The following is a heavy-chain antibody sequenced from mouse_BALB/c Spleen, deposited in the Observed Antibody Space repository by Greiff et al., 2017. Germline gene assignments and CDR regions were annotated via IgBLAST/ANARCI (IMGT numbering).Heavy chain of an antibody. CDR3: ARHPGSSYDY. J-gene: IGHJ2*01. D-gene: IGHD1-1*01. CDR1: GFAFSSYD. V-gene: IGHV5-12-1*01. CDR2: ISSGGGST. Sequence: EVQVVESGGGLVKPGGSLKLSCAASGFAFSSYDMSWDRQTPEKRLEWVAYISSGGGSTYYPDTVKGRFTISRDNAKNTLYLQMSSLKSEDTAMYYCARHPGSSYDYWGQGTTLTVSS.